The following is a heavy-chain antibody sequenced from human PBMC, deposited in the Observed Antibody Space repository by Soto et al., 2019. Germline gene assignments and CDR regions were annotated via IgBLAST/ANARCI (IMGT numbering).Heavy chain of an antibody. Sequence: QVYLVQSGAEVKKPGSSVKISCKASGGIFSSNTINWVRQAAGQGLEWMGGIIPPFGTANYAEKFQGSVTITADNSTKTEYMELTSLRSEDTAVYYWTSKAACGGDCYAFDSWGQGTLVTVSS. D-gene: IGHD2-21*02. V-gene: IGHV1-69*06. J-gene: IGHJ4*02. CDR2: IIPPFGTA. CDR3: TSKAACGGDCYAFDS. CDR1: GGIFSSNT.